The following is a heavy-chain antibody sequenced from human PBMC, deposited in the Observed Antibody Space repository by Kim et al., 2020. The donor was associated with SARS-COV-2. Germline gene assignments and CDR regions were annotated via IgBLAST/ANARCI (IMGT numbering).Heavy chain of an antibody. CDR1: GGTFSSYA. Sequence: SVKVSCKASGGTFSSYAISWVRQAPGQGLEWMGGIIPIFGTANYAQKFQGRVTITADESTSTAYMELSSLRSEDTAVYYCARDRVAVAATRGGDYYYYYGMDVWGQGTTVTVSS. D-gene: IGHD6-19*01. CDR3: ARDRVAVAATRGGDYYYYYGMDV. J-gene: IGHJ6*02. V-gene: IGHV1-69*13. CDR2: IIPIFGTA.